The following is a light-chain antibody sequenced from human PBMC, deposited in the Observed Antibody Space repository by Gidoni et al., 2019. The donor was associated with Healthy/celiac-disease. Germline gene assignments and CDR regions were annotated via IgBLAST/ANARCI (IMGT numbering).Light chain of an antibody. Sequence: AIQLTQSPSSLSASVEDRVTITCRASQGINSALAWYQQKPGKAPDLLIYHASTLESGVPSRFSGSGAGTDFTLTISSLQPEDFATYYCHHSNSYPQTFGQXTKVEIK. CDR3: HHSNSYPQT. J-gene: IGKJ1*01. CDR2: HAS. CDR1: QGINSA. V-gene: IGKV1-13*02.